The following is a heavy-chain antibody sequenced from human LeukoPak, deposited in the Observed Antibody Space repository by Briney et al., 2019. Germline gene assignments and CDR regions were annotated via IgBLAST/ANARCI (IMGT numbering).Heavy chain of an antibody. D-gene: IGHD1-26*01. V-gene: IGHV3-11*04. CDR1: GFTFSTYY. CDR2: ISGSGTSAI. J-gene: IGHJ4*02. CDR3: ARAVKWDY. Sequence: PGGSLRLSCAASGFTFSTYYISWIRQAPGKGLEWISYISGSGTSAIYYADSVQGRFTISRDNAKNSVYLQMNNLRDEDTAVYYCARAVKWDYSGQGVLVTVSS.